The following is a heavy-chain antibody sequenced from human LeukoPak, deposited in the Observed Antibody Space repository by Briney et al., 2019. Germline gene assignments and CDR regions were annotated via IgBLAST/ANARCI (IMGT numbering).Heavy chain of an antibody. V-gene: IGHV3-48*01. D-gene: IGHD3-3*01. J-gene: IGHJ6*03. CDR2: ISSTSGTK. CDR3: ARDQVFRRMDV. CDR1: GFTFSSYS. Sequence: GGSLRLSCAASGFTFSSYSMNWVRQAPGKGLEWVSYISSTSGTKYYADSVKGRFTISRDNAKNSVYLHMNSLRAEDTAVYYCARDQVFRRMDVWGKGTTVTVSS.